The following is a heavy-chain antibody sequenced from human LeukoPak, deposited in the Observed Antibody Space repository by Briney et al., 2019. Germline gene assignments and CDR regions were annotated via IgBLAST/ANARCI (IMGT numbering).Heavy chain of an antibody. CDR2: MWYDGSNK. CDR3: AKSSSSSLGPFDY. D-gene: IGHD6-6*01. V-gene: IGHV3-33*06. CDR1: GFTFSTYG. J-gene: IGHJ4*02. Sequence: GGSLRLSCAASGFTFSTYGMNWVRQAPGKGLEWVALMWYDGSNKYYPDSVKGRFTISRDNSKNTLYLQMNSLRAEDTAVYYCAKSSSSSLGPFDYWRQGTLVTVSS.